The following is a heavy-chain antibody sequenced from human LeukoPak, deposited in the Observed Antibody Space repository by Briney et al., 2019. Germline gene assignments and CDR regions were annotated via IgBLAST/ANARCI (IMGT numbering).Heavy chain of an antibody. CDR3: ARSGGPPYDAFDI. CDR1: GFTFSSYS. V-gene: IGHV3-21*01. J-gene: IGHJ3*02. D-gene: IGHD1-26*01. Sequence: GGSLRLFCAASGFTFSSYSMNWVRQAPGKGLEWVSSISSSSSYIYYADSVKGRFTISRDNAKNSLYLQMNSLRAEDTAVYYCARSGGPPYDAFDIWGQGTMVTVSS. CDR2: ISSSSSYI.